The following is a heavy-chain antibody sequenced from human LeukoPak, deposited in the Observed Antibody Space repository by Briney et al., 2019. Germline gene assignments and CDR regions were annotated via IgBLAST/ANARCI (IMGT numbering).Heavy chain of an antibody. Sequence: SVKVSCKASGGTFSSYAISWVRQAPGKGLEWMGGIIPIFGTANYAQKFHGRVTITTEVSTSTAYMELSSLRSEDTAVYYCARGGYCSGGSCYHTDYYYMDVWGKGTTVTVSS. V-gene: IGHV1-69*05. CDR3: ARGGYCSGGSCYHTDYYYMDV. CDR1: GGTFSSYA. CDR2: IIPIFGTA. J-gene: IGHJ6*03. D-gene: IGHD2-15*01.